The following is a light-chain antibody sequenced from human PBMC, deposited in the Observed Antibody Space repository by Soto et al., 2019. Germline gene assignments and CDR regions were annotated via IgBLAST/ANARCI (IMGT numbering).Light chain of an antibody. V-gene: IGLV1-47*02. CDR3: AAWDASLSACV. CDR1: DSIIGSNS. J-gene: IGLJ1*01. Sequence: QSVLTQPPSASGTAGQVVTISCSGGDSIIGSNSVYWYQHLPRMAPKLLIYYNNQRPSGVPDRFSGSRSGTSASLAIVGLRSEDEAVYYCAAWDASLSACVFGNGTKLTVL. CDR2: YNN.